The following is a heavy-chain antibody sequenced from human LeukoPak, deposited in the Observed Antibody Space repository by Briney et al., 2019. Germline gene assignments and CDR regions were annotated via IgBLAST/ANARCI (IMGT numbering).Heavy chain of an antibody. Sequence: GASVKVSCKASGYTFTSYGISWVRQAPGQGLEWMGGIIPIFGTANYAQKFQGRVTITADESTSTAYMELSSLRSEDTAVYYCASGGYYYDSSGYYYVFWYFDYWGQGTLVTVSS. D-gene: IGHD3-22*01. CDR2: IIPIFGTA. V-gene: IGHV1-69*13. CDR1: GYTFTSYG. CDR3: ASGGYYYDSSGYYYVFWYFDY. J-gene: IGHJ4*02.